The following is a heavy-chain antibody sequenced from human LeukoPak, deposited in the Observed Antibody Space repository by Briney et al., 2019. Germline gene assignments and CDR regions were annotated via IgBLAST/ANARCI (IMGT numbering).Heavy chain of an antibody. V-gene: IGHV3-33*01. Sequence: GGSLRLSCAASGFPFSSYGMHWVRQAPGKGLEWVARLVYDERNDYANSVKGRFTISRDNAKDSLYLQMNSLRAEDTAVYYCARALTTLTYEGYWGQGTLVTVSS. CDR2: LVYDERN. D-gene: IGHD1-1*01. CDR1: GFPFSSYG. CDR3: ARALTTLTYEGY. J-gene: IGHJ4*02.